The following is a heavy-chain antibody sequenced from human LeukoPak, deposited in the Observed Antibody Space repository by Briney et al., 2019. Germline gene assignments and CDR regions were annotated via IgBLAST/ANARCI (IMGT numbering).Heavy chain of an antibody. CDR2: ISSSSSYI. Sequence: PGGSLRLSCAASGFDFSTQWMSWVRQAPGKGLEWVSSISSSSSYIYYADSVKGRFTISRDNAKNSLYLQMNSLRAEDTAVYYCARDIDYGGHDAFDIWGQGTMVTVSS. CDR1: GFDFSTQW. D-gene: IGHD4-23*01. V-gene: IGHV3-21*01. CDR3: ARDIDYGGHDAFDI. J-gene: IGHJ3*02.